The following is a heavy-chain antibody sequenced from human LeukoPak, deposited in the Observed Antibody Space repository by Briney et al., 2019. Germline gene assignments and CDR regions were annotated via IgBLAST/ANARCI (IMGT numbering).Heavy chain of an antibody. CDR3: AKDGGTLTGVN. CDR1: GFTFNNYA. Sequence: GGSLRLSCAASGFTFNNYALHWVRQAPGKGLEWVSMVTGSGTSAYYADPVNGRFTISRDNSKKTLYLQMSTMRADDTAVYYCAKDGGTLTGVNWGQGTLVTVSS. J-gene: IGHJ4*02. D-gene: IGHD1-26*01. CDR2: VTGSGTSA. V-gene: IGHV3-23*01.